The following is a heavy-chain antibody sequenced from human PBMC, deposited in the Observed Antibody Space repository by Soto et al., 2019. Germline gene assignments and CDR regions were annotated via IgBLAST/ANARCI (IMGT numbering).Heavy chain of an antibody. J-gene: IGHJ5*02. Sequence: EVQLLESGGGLVQPGGSLRLSCAASGFTFSSYAMNWVRQAPGKGLEWVSGISGGGARTYHADSVKGRFTISRDNSKNTVYLQMNSLRDEDTAIYYCAKDSLFSEVVLIAHNWFDPWGQGTQVTVSS. CDR3: AKDSLFSEVVLIAHNWFDP. CDR1: GFTFSSYA. D-gene: IGHD2-21*01. CDR2: ISGGGART. V-gene: IGHV3-23*01.